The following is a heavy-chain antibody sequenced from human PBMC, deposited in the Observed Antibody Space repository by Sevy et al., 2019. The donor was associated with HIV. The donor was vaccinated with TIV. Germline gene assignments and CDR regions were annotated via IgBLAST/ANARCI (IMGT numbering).Heavy chain of an antibody. CDR2: IKRDGSEK. Sequence: GGSLRLSCAGSGFTFSNYWMSWVRQAPGKGLEWVANIKRDGSEKYYVASVKGRFTISRDNAKTSLYLQMNSLRVEDTAVYYCVRDCSSASCLWGMDVWGQGTMVTVSS. J-gene: IGHJ6*02. CDR3: VRDCSSASCLWGMDV. D-gene: IGHD2-2*01. CDR1: GFTFSNYW. V-gene: IGHV3-7*03.